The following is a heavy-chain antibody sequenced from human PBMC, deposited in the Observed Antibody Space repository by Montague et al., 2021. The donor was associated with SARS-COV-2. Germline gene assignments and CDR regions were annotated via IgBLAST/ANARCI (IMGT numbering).Heavy chain of an antibody. CDR1: GGSISSGGYY. V-gene: IGHV4-31*03. CDR2: IYYSGST. CDR3: ATESLGYCSSTICYGPHYDMDV. J-gene: IGHJ6*02. D-gene: IGHD2-2*01. Sequence: TLSLTCTVSGGSISSGGYYWSWIRQHPGKGLEWIGYIYYSGSTYYNPSLKSRVTISVDTSKNQFSLKLSSVTAADTAVYYCATESLGYCSSTICYGPHYDMDVWGQGTTVTVSS.